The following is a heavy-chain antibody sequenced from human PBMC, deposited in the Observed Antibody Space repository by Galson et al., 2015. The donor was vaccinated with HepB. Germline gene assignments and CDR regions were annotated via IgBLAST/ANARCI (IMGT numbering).Heavy chain of an antibody. D-gene: IGHD4-17*01. CDR3: ARDRPDYGDYGVFDP. CDR1: GYTFTSYG. V-gene: IGHV1-18*01. CDR2: ISAYNGNT. Sequence: SVKVSCKASGYTFTSYGISWVRQAPGQGLEWMGWISAYNGNTNYAQKLQGRVTMTTDTSTSTAYMELRSLRSDDTAVYYCARDRPDYGDYGVFDPWGQGTLVTVSS. J-gene: IGHJ5*02.